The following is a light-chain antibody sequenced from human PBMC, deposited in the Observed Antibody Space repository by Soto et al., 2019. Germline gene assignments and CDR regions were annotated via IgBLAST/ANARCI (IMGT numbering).Light chain of an antibody. V-gene: IGKV1-39*01. CDR1: QSIGRY. Sequence: DIQMTQSPSSLSASVGDRVTLTCRASQSIGRYLNWYQQKPGKAPQFLIYAASSLQSGVPSRFSGSGSGTDFTLTITSLQPEDFATYFCQQSYSTPRTFGQGTKVEIK. CDR3: QQSYSTPRT. CDR2: AAS. J-gene: IGKJ1*01.